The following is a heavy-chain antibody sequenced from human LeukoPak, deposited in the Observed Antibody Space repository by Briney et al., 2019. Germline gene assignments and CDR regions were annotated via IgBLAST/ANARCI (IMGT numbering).Heavy chain of an antibody. CDR1: GFTFSSSA. CDR3: AKVGGWLVFDD. D-gene: IGHD6-19*01. V-gene: IGHV3-23*01. J-gene: IGHJ4*02. CDR2: IRANADST. Sequence: GWSLRLSCAASGFTFSSSAMSWVRQSLGKGLEWVSAIRANADSTYYADSVKGRFTISRDNSKNTLYLQMNSLRAEDTALYYCAKVGGWLVFDDWGQGTPVTVSS.